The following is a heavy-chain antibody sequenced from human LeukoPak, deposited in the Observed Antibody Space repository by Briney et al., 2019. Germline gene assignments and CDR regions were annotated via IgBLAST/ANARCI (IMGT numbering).Heavy chain of an antibody. J-gene: IGHJ6*03. CDR3: ARMGNFWSGYPPYYYYMDV. V-gene: IGHV4-39*01. Sequence: SETLSLTCTVSGGSISTSAFYWGWIRQPPGKGLEWIGSIYDSGNELYNPSLKSRVTISADTSKNQFSLKLNSVTAADTAVYYCARMGNFWSGYPPYYYYMDVWGKGTTVTVSS. CDR1: GGSISTSAFY. D-gene: IGHD3-3*01. CDR2: IYDSGNE.